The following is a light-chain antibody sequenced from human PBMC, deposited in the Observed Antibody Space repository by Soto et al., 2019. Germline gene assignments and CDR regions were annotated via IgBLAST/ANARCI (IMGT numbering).Light chain of an antibody. CDR1: ETISTY. CDR2: AAS. V-gene: IGKV1-39*01. J-gene: IGKJ5*01. Sequence: DIQMTQSPSSLSASVGDRVTMTCRTSETISTYVNWYQKKPGKAPKLLIYAASILQSGVPSRFSGSGSGTDFTLTISSLQPEDFATYYCQQGHSNPITLGQGTRLEIK. CDR3: QQGHSNPIT.